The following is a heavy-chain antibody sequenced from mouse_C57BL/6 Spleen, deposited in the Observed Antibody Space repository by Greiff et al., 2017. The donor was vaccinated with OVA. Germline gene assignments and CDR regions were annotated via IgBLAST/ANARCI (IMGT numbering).Heavy chain of an antibody. Sequence: QVQLQQPGAELVMPGASVKLSCKASGYTFTSYWMHWVKQRPGQGLEWIGEIDPSDSYTNYNQKFKGKSTLTVDKSSSTAYMQLSSLTSEDSAVYYWARRSNRGYWGQGTTLTVAS. CDR1: GYTFTSYW. V-gene: IGHV1-69*01. J-gene: IGHJ2*01. D-gene: IGHD2-5*01. CDR2: IDPSDSYT. CDR3: ARRSNRGY.